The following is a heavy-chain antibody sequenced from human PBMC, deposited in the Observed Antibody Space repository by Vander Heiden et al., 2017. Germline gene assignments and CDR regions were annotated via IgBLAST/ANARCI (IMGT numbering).Heavy chain of an antibody. D-gene: IGHD1-26*01. CDR1: GFPLTNAW. V-gene: IGHV3-15*07. J-gene: IGHJ3*02. CDR3: TTGGSYSAFDI. Sequence: EVPLVESGGGLVKPGGTLSLSCAVSGFPLTNAWMNWVRQAPGKGLEWVGRIKSKAEGGATDYAAPVKGRFTISRDDSENTVYLQMNSLKSEDTAVYYCTTGGSYSAFDIWGQGTMVTVSS. CDR2: IKSKAEGGAT.